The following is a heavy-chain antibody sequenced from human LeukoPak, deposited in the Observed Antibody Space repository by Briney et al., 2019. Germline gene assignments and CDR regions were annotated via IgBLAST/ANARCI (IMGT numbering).Heavy chain of an antibody. D-gene: IGHD1-14*01. CDR2: YRTSGSN. CDR3: ARGRPYNVGLPPWFDP. V-gene: IGHV4-61*02. Sequence: SETLSLTCTVSGGSISSGGYYWSWIRQPAGKGLEWIGRYRTSGSNNYNPSPSLTGRVTISVDTSRNQFSLNLSSMTAADTAVYYCARGRPYNVGLPPWFDPWGQGTLVTVSS. J-gene: IGHJ5*02. CDR1: GGSISSGGYY.